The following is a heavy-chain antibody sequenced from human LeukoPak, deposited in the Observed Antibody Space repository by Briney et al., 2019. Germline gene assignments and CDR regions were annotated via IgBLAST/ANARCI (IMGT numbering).Heavy chain of an antibody. CDR2: MNQDGTEK. D-gene: IGHD1-1*01. J-gene: IGHJ5*02. CDR3: ARDQGNGCFDP. Sequence: GGSLRLSCAASGFAFNTYWMNWVRQAPGERLEWVASMNQDGTEKYYVDSVKGRFTISRDNAKNSLYLQMDSLRAEDTAVYYCARDQGNGCFDPWGQGSLVTVSS. V-gene: IGHV3-7*01. CDR1: GFAFNTYW.